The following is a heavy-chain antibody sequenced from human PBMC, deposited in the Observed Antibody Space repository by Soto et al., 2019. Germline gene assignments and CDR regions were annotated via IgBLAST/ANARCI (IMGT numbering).Heavy chain of an antibody. CDR2: IYSGGRT. V-gene: IGHV3-53*01. D-gene: IGHD5-18*01. CDR1: GFTVSSNY. Sequence: EVQLVESGGGLIQPGGSLRLSCAASGFTVSSNYMTWVRQAPGKGLEWVSVIYSGGRTYYADSVKGRFTISRDNSKNTLYLQMNSLRAEDTAVYYCARGIPSGYSYGSYYFDYWGQGTLVTVSS. J-gene: IGHJ4*02. CDR3: ARGIPSGYSYGSYYFDY.